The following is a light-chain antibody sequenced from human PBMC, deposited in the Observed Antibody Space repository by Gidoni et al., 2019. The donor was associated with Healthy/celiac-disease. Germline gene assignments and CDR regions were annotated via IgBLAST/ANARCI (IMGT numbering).Light chain of an antibody. V-gene: IGKV2-28*01. J-gene: IGKJ2*01. CDR3: MQALQTPYT. CDR2: LGS. Sequence: DIGITQYPLSLPVTPGEPASISCRSSQRLLHRNGYNYLDWYLQKPGQSPQLLIYLGSNRASGVPDRFSGSGSGTDFTLKISRVEAEDVGVYYCMQALQTPYTFGQGTKLEIK. CDR1: QRLLHRNGYNY.